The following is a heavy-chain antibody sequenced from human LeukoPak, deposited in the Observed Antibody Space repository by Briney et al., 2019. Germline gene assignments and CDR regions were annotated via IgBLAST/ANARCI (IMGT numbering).Heavy chain of an antibody. CDR3: ARASSKQLAGYLPDGFDI. Sequence: GGSLSLSCAASGFTFSSYSMNWVRQAPGKGLEWGSTISSSGTYVYYAESVMGRFTISRDNAKSSLSLQMNSLRADDAAVYYCARASSKQLAGYLPDGFDIWGQGTMVTVSS. V-gene: IGHV3-21*01. CDR1: GFTFSSYS. CDR2: ISSSGTYV. D-gene: IGHD3-9*01. J-gene: IGHJ3*02.